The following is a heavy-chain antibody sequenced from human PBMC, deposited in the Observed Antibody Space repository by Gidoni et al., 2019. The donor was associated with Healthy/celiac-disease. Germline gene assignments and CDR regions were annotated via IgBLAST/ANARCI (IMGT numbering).Heavy chain of an antibody. CDR1: GLPFSSYA. CDR3: ARARDGYNHPDY. J-gene: IGHJ4*02. V-gene: IGHV3-30*01. D-gene: IGHD5-12*01. Sequence: VQLVESGGGVVQPARSLRLHCPASGLPFSSYAMHWVRQAPGKGLEWVAGISYDGSNKYYADSVKGRFTISRDNSKNTLYLQMNSLRAEDTAVYYCARARDGYNHPDYWGQGTLVTVSS. CDR2: ISYDGSNK.